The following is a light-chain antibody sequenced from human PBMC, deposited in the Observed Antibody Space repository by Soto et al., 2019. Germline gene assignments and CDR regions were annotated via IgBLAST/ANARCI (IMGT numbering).Light chain of an antibody. CDR2: DAS. V-gene: IGKV1-33*01. J-gene: IGKJ1*01. CDR3: QQYDNLPVT. Sequence: DIQMTQSPSSLSASVGDRVTITCQASQDISNYLNWYQQKPGKAPKLLIYDASNFETGVPSRFSVSGSGTDFTFTISSLQPEDIATYYCQQYDNLPVTFGQGTKMEIK. CDR1: QDISNY.